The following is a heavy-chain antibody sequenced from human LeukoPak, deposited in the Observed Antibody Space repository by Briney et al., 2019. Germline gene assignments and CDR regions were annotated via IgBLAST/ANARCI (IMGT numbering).Heavy chain of an antibody. V-gene: IGHV4-34*01. CDR1: GFTFSNFA. D-gene: IGHD3-16*02. CDR3: ASGTRYNPFDY. Sequence: GSLRLSCSASGFTFSNFAMHWVRQPPGKGLEWIGEINHSGSTNYNPSLKSRVTISVDTSKNQFSLKLTSVTAADAAVYYCASGTRYNPFDYWGQGTRVTVSS. CDR2: INHSGST. J-gene: IGHJ4*02.